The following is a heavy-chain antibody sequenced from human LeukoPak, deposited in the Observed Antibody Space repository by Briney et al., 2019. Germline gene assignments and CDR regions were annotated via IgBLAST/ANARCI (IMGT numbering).Heavy chain of an antibody. J-gene: IGHJ5*02. V-gene: IGHV4-39*01. CDR1: ARSISSSSYY. Sequence: SETLSLTCTVSARSISSSSYYWGWIRQPPGKGLEWIGSIYYSGSTYYNPSLKSRVTISVDTSKNQFSLKLSFVTAADTVVYYCARLVRANLIVVVPAAIGWFDPWGQGTLVTVSS. CDR3: ARLVRANLIVVVPAAIGWFDP. D-gene: IGHD2-2*01. CDR2: IYYSGST.